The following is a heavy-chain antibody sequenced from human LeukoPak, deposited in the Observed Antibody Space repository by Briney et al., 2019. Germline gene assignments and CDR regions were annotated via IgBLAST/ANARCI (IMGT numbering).Heavy chain of an antibody. D-gene: IGHD6-6*01. V-gene: IGHV1-18*01. J-gene: IGHJ6*03. CDR2: ISAYNGNT. CDR3: AREGSSSSAYYYYMDV. CDR1: GYTFTSYG. Sequence: GASVKVSCKASGYTFTSYGISWVRQAPGQGLEWMGWISAYNGNTNYAQKFQGRVTMTRDMSTSTVYMELSSLRSEDTAVYYCAREGSSSSAYYYYMDVWGKGTTVTVSS.